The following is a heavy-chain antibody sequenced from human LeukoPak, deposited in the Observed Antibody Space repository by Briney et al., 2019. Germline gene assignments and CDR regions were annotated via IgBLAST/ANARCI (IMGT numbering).Heavy chain of an antibody. CDR2: IYYTGST. J-gene: IGHJ6*03. CDR1: GGSISSSSYY. V-gene: IGHV4-39*07. CDR3: ARGSYYYMDV. Sequence: SETLSLTCTVSGGSISSSSYYWGWIRQPPGKGLDWIGTIYYTGSTYYNPSLKSRVTISVDTSKNQFSLKLSSVTAADTAVYYCARGSYYYMDVWGKGTTVTVSS.